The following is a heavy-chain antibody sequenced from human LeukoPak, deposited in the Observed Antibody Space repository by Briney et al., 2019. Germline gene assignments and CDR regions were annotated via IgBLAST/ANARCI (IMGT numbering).Heavy chain of an antibody. CDR1: GYTFTGYY. Sequence: ASVKVSCKASGYTFTGYYMHWVRQAPGQGLEWMGWINPNSGGTNYAQKFQGRVTMTRDTSISTAYMELSRLRSDDTAVYYCARDPYDILTGYPRYYYYYMDVWGKGTTVTVSS. V-gene: IGHV1-2*02. CDR2: INPNSGGT. J-gene: IGHJ6*03. D-gene: IGHD3-9*01. CDR3: ARDPYDILTGYPRYYYYYMDV.